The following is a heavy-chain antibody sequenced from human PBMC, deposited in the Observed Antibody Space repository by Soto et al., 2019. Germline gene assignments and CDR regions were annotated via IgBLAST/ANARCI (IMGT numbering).Heavy chain of an antibody. V-gene: IGHV3-33*01. CDR1: GFTFSSYG. J-gene: IGHJ4*02. CDR2: IWYDGSNK. D-gene: IGHD2-2*01. Sequence: QVQLVESGGGVVQPGRSLRLSCAASGFTFSSYGMHWVRQAPGKGLEWVAVIWYDGSNKYYADSVKGRFTISRDNSKNTLYLQMNSLRAEDTAVYYCARDINEDIVVVPADMGQVGFDYWGQGTLVTVSS. CDR3: ARDINEDIVVVPADMGQVGFDY.